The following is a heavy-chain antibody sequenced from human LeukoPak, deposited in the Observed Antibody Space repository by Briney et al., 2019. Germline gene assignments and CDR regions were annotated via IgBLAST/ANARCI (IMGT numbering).Heavy chain of an antibody. CDR1: GGSISSSNW. V-gene: IGHV4-4*02. Sequence: PSETLSLTCAVSGGSISSSNWWSGVRQPPGKGLEGIGEIYHSGSTNYNPSLKSRVTISIDKSKNQFALKLSTVPDADTAVYYCAREINDTVMDVWGKGTTVTVSS. D-gene: IGHD3-22*01. CDR2: IYHSGST. CDR3: AREINDTVMDV. J-gene: IGHJ6*03.